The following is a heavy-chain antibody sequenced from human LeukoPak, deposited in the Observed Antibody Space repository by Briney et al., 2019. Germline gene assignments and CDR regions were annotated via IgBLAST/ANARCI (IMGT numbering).Heavy chain of an antibody. J-gene: IGHJ4*02. Sequence: GGSLRLSCAASGFTFSDYYMSWIRQAPGKGLEWVSYISSSGSTIYYADSVKGRLTISRDNAKNSLYLQMNSLRAEDTAVYYCARVLYYYDSSGYYLGYWGQGTLVTVSS. V-gene: IGHV3-11*01. CDR2: ISSSGSTI. D-gene: IGHD3-22*01. CDR3: ARVLYYYDSSGYYLGY. CDR1: GFTFSDYY.